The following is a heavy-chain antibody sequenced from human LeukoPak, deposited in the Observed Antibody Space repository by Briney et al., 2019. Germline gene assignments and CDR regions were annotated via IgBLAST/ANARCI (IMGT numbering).Heavy chain of an antibody. D-gene: IGHD1-26*01. V-gene: IGHV3-30*03. J-gene: IGHJ4*02. CDR1: GFTFSTYS. Sequence: GGSLRLSCAASGFTFSTYSMHWVRQAPGKGLERVAAVSYEGNHKHYADSGKGRFTITRDNSYNTLYLQMNSLRAEDTALYHCVSDVSGSYYGAAGFGGTFDYWGQGTLVTVSS. CDR3: VSDVSGSYYGAAGFGGTFDY. CDR2: VSYEGNHK.